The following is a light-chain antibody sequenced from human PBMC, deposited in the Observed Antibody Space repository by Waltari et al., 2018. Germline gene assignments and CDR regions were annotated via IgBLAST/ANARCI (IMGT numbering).Light chain of an antibody. CDR2: GNS. J-gene: IGLJ3*02. V-gene: IGLV1-40*01. Sequence: QSVLTQPPSVSGAPGQRVTISCTGRRSHIGAGYAVRWYPQLPGTAPNLLIYGNSNRPSGVPDRFSGSKSGTSASLAITGLQAEDEADYYCQSYDSSLSGSVFGGGTKLTVL. CDR3: QSYDSSLSGSV. CDR1: RSHIGAGYA.